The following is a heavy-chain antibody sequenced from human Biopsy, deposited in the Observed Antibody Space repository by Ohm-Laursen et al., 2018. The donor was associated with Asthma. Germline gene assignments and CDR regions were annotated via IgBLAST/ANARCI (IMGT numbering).Heavy chain of an antibody. J-gene: IGHJ3*02. Sequence: SLRLSCTASGFSFSNFAIHWVRQAPGKGLEGVGVISKDASTQDYADSVKGRFTMARDNPKNTLDLQMNSLREEDTAVYYCVRDGTDDAFDIWGQGAVVSVSS. D-gene: IGHD1-1*01. CDR1: GFSFSNFA. CDR2: ISKDASTQ. V-gene: IGHV3-30*01. CDR3: VRDGTDDAFDI.